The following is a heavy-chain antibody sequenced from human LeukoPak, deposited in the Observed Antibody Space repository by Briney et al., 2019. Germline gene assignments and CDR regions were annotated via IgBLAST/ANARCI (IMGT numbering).Heavy chain of an antibody. CDR2: IYHSGST. Sequence: SQTLSLTCAVSGGSISSGGYSWSWIRQPPGKGLEWIGYIYHSGSTYYNPSLKSRVTISVDTSKNQFSLKLSSVTAADTAVYYCAIRHCSSTSCYVGAFDIWGQGTMVTVSS. J-gene: IGHJ3*02. V-gene: IGHV4-30-2*01. CDR1: GGSISSGGYS. D-gene: IGHD2-2*01. CDR3: AIRHCSSTSCYVGAFDI.